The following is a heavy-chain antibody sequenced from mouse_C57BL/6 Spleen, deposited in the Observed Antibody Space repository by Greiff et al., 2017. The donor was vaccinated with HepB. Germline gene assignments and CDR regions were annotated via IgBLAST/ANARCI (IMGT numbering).Heavy chain of an antibody. J-gene: IGHJ2*01. V-gene: IGHV1-26*01. D-gene: IGHD2-4*01. Sequence: EVQLQQSGPELVKPGASVKISCKASGYTFTDYYMNWVKQSQGKSLEWIGEINPNNGVTSYNQKFKGKATLTVDKSSSTAYMELRSLTSEDSAVYYCARSGLRPTGGYLGQGTTLTVSS. CDR3: ARSGLRPTGGY. CDR2: INPNNGVT. CDR1: GYTFTDYY.